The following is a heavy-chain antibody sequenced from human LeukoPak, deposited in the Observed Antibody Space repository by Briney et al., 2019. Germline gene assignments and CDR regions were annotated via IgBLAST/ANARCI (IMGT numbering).Heavy chain of an antibody. Sequence: GGSLRLSCAASGFTFSSYEMNWVRQAPGKGLEWVPYISSSGSTIYYADSVKGRFTISRDNSKNTLYLQMNSLRAEDTAVYYCARSPTPSFDYWGQGTLVTVSS. CDR3: ARSPTPSFDY. J-gene: IGHJ4*02. CDR1: GFTFSSYE. CDR2: ISSSGSTI. V-gene: IGHV3-48*03.